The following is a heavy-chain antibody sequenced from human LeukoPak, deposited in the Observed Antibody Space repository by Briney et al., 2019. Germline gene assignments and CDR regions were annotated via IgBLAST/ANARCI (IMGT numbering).Heavy chain of an antibody. CDR1: GFTFSNYA. Sequence: GGSLRLSCAASGFTFSNYAMTWVRQAPGKGLEWVSAISGSGGSTYYADSVKGRFTISRDNSKNTLYLQMNSLRVEDTAVYYCAKDSRSGYGTTDYWGQGTLVTVSS. J-gene: IGHJ4*02. V-gene: IGHV3-23*01. CDR3: AKDSRSGYGTTDY. CDR2: ISGSGGST. D-gene: IGHD1-7*01.